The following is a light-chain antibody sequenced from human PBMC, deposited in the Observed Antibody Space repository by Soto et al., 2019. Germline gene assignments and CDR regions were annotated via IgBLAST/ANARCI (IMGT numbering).Light chain of an antibody. CDR2: EVN. J-gene: IGLJ1*01. CDR3: SSYSGASVSYV. Sequence: SALTQPASVSGSPGQSITISCTGTSSDVGTFNLVSWYQQHPGKAPKLLIFEVNNRPSGVSIRFSGSKSGNTASLTISGLQAEDEADYYCSSYSGASVSYVFGTGTKLTVL. V-gene: IGLV2-23*02. CDR1: SSDVGTFNL.